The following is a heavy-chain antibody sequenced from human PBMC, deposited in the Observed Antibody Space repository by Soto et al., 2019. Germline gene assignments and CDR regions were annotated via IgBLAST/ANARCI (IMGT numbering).Heavy chain of an antibody. J-gene: IGHJ4*02. Sequence: GASVKVSCKVSGYTLTELSMHWVRQAPGKGLEWMGGFDPEDGETIYAQKFQGRVTMTEDTSTDTAYMELSSLRSEDTAVYYCATSPRFLEWLLFDYWGQGTLVTVSS. CDR1: GYTLTELS. V-gene: IGHV1-24*01. D-gene: IGHD3-3*01. CDR3: ATSPRFLEWLLFDY. CDR2: FDPEDGET.